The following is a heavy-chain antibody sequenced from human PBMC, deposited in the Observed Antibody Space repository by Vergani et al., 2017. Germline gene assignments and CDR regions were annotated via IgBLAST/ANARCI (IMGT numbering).Heavy chain of an antibody. CDR2: ISSSSSTI. D-gene: IGHD6-19*01. CDR1: GFAFSSYS. V-gene: IGHV3-48*04. Sequence: EVQLVESGGGLVQPGGSLRLSCAASGFAFSSYSMNWVRQAPGKGLEWVSYISSSSSTIYYADSVKGRFTISRDNAKNSLYLQMNSLRAEDTAVYYCARESGIAVAGLGVDYWGQGTLVTVSS. CDR3: ARESGIAVAGLGVDY. J-gene: IGHJ4*02.